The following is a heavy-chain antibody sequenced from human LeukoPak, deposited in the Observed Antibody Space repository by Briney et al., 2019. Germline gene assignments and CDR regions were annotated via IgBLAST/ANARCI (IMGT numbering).Heavy chain of an antibody. V-gene: IGHV3-23*01. D-gene: IGHD6-19*01. CDR3: AKEGIAVAGTAFDI. CDR1: GFTFSIYA. J-gene: IGHJ3*02. Sequence: GGSLRLSCAASGFTFSIYAMSWVRQAPGKGLEWVSGFSGSGGNTYYADSVKGRFTVSRDNSKNTLYLQMNSLRAEDTAVYYCAKEGIAVAGTAFDIWGQGTMVTVSS. CDR2: FSGSGGNT.